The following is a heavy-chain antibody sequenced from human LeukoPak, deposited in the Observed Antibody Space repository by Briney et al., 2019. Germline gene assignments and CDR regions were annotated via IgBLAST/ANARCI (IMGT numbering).Heavy chain of an antibody. D-gene: IGHD3-22*01. V-gene: IGHV3-9*01. Sequence: GGSLRLSCAASGFIFHDYAMHWVRQAPGKGLEWVSGISWNSGTIGYADSVKGRFTISRDNAKNSLYLQMNSLRAEDTALYYCAKAWSYYDSSYDYWGQGTLVTVSS. J-gene: IGHJ4*02. CDR3: AKAWSYYDSSYDY. CDR2: ISWNSGTI. CDR1: GFIFHDYA.